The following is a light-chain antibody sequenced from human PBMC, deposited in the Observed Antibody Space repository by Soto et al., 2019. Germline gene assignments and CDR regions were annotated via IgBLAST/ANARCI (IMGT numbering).Light chain of an antibody. Sequence: DIQMTQSPATLSSSVGGRFSITCGASQSVTTWLAWYQQKPGKAPKLLIYKASSLESGVPSRFSGSGSGTDFTLTISSLQPEDFATYYCQQLESYPSTFGGGTKVDI. J-gene: IGKJ4*01. CDR1: QSVTTW. CDR2: KAS. CDR3: QQLESYPST. V-gene: IGKV1-5*03.